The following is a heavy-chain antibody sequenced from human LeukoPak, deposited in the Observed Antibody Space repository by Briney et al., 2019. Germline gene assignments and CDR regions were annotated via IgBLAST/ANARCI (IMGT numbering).Heavy chain of an antibody. V-gene: IGHV1-46*01. CDR2: INPNSGST. CDR1: GYTFTGYY. Sequence: ASVKVSCKASGYTFTGYYMHWVRQAPGQGLEWMGWINPNSGSTSYAQNFQGRVTMTRDTSTSTLYMELSSLRSEDTAVYYCARVISSGWYGYWGQGTLVTVSS. CDR3: ARVISSGWYGY. J-gene: IGHJ4*02. D-gene: IGHD6-19*01.